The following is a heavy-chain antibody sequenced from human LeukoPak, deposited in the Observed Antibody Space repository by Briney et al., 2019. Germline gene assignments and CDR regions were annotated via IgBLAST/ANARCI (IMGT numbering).Heavy chain of an antibody. D-gene: IGHD6-19*01. Sequence: SETLSLTCTVFGGSISIYLWRWLPQPPGKGRVWIGYIYYSGSTNYNPTLKSRVTMSVHTSKNQFSLKLSSVTAADTAVYYCARIDRAVAGTIDYWGQGTLGTVSS. CDR2: IYYSGST. J-gene: IGHJ4*02. CDR3: ARIDRAVAGTIDY. V-gene: IGHV4-59*08. CDR1: GGSISIYL.